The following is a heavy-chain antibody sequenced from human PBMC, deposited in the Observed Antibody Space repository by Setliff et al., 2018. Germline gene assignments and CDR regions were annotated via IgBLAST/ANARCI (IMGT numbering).Heavy chain of an antibody. V-gene: IGHV1-18*01. CDR2: INAYNGNT. CDR3: SRLVRYCTTTSCQRLSGGDY. Sequence: ASVKVSCKASGYTFTSYGISWVRQAPGQGLEWMGWINAYNGNTFYAPKLQGRVTMTTDTSTATAYLELRSLRSDDTAVYYCSRLVRYCTTTSCQRLSGGDYWGQGALVTVSS. J-gene: IGHJ4*02. CDR1: GYTFTSYG. D-gene: IGHD2-2*01.